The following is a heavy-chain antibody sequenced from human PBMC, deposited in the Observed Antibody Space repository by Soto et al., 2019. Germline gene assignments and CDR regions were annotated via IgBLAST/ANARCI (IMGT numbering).Heavy chain of an antibody. CDR2: IIPIFGTA. J-gene: IGHJ6*02. D-gene: IGHD6-19*01. V-gene: IGHV1-69*01. CDR3: VRDLRTEYSSGWYSLGYYYCGMDV. CDR1: GGTFSSYA. Sequence: QVQLVQSGAEVKKPGSSVKVSCKASGGTFSSYAISWVRQAPRQGFEWMGGIIPIFGTANYAQKFQGRVTITADESTSKANMELSSLRGVDTAVYYCVRDLRTEYSSGWYSLGYYYCGMDVWGQGSTVTGS.